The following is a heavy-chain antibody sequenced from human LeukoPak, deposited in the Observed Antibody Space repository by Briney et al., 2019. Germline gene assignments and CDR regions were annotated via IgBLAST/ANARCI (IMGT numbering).Heavy chain of an antibody. Sequence: SQTLSLTCTVSGDSISSGGYYWNWIRQPPGKGLEWIGYIYYSGSTNYNPSLKSRVTISVDTSKNQFSLKLSSVTAADTAVYYCARLAWYYDILTGPTPGAFDYWGQGTLVTVSS. CDR1: GDSISSGGYY. J-gene: IGHJ4*02. D-gene: IGHD3-9*01. CDR2: IYYSGST. CDR3: ARLAWYYDILTGPTPGAFDY. V-gene: IGHV4-61*08.